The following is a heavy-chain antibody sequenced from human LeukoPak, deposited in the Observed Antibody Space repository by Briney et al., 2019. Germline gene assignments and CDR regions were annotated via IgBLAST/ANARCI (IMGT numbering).Heavy chain of an antibody. CDR3: AKVRYYGSGSLLDS. CDR1: GFTFSNFA. V-gene: IGHV3-23*01. Sequence: PGGSLRLSCAASGFTFSNFAMSWVRQAPGKGLEWVSTIRSGSATTYYADSVKGRFTISRDNSKNTLYLQMNSLRAGDTAVYYCAKVRYYGSGSLLDSWGRGTLVTVSS. CDR2: IRSGSATT. J-gene: IGHJ4*02. D-gene: IGHD3-10*01.